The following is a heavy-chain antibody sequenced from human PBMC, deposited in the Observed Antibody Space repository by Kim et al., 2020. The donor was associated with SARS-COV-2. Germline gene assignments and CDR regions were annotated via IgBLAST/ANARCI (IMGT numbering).Heavy chain of an antibody. D-gene: IGHD6-13*01. J-gene: IGHJ6*03. V-gene: IGHV3-21*01. Sequence: GGSLRLSCVASGFTFNGYSMNWVRQAPGKGLEWVASISTNRGDIYYADSVKGRFTISRDNAENSLYLQMNSLRSEDTAIYYCARDNLAALVYVDVLG. CDR3: ARDNLAALVYVDV. CDR1: GFTFNGYS. CDR2: ISTNRGDI.